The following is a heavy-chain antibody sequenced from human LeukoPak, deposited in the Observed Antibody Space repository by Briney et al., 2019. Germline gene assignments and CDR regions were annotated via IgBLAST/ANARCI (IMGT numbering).Heavy chain of an antibody. CDR1: GFTFSSYW. CDR2: INSDGSST. Sequence: PGGSLRLSCAASGFTFSSYWMHWVRQAPGKGLVWVSRINSDGSSTSYADSVKGRFTIPRDNAKNTLYLQMNSLRAEDTAVYYCASVGGYSYAHGYWGQGTLVTVSS. D-gene: IGHD5-18*01. V-gene: IGHV3-74*01. J-gene: IGHJ4*02. CDR3: ASVGGYSYAHGY.